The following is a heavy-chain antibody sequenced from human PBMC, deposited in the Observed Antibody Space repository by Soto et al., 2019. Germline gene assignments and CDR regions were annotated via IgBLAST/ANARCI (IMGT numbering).Heavy chain of an antibody. D-gene: IGHD3-16*01. CDR3: AAGGVTSVAQFGY. J-gene: IGHJ4*02. CDR1: GFTFSNYA. V-gene: IGHV3-13*01. Sequence: EVQLVESGGGLVQPGGSLRLSCAASGFTFSNYAMHWVRQPTGKGLEWVSGIGAAGDTYYPGSVKGRFTISRENAKNSLYLQMNSLRAGDTAVYYCAAGGVTSVAQFGYWSQGTLVTVSS. CDR2: IGAAGDT.